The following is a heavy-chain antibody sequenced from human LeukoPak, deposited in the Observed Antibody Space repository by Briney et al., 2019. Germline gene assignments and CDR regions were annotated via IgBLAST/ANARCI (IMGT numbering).Heavy chain of an antibody. CDR3: AREKYYGESPPFFDY. V-gene: IGHV4-39*01. D-gene: IGHD4-17*01. CDR1: GGSISSSSYY. Sequence: SETLSLTCTVSGGSISSSSYYWVWIRQPPGKGLEWIGSIYYSGSTYYNPSLKSRVTISVDTSKNQFSLKLSSVTAADTAVYYCAREKYYGESPPFFDYWGQGTLVTVSS. J-gene: IGHJ4*02. CDR2: IYYSGST.